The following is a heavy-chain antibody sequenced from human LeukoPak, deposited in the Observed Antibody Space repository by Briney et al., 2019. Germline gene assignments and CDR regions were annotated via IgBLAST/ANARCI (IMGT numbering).Heavy chain of an antibody. V-gene: IGHV3-23*01. CDR3: AKVETSGGANCYALDY. D-gene: IGHD2-2*01. J-gene: IGHJ4*02. Sequence: GGSLRLSCAASGFTFSSYAMTWVSQAPDKGLEWVSAISGSDGSTYYADSVKGRFTISRDDSQNTLYLQMNSPSAEDTAVYYCAKVETSGGANCYALDYWGQGTLVTVSS. CDR1: GFTFSSYA. CDR2: ISGSDGST.